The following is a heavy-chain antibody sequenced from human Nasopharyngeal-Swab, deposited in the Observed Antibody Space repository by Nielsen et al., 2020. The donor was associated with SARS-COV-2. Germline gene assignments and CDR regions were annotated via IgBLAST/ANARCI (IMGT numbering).Heavy chain of an antibody. V-gene: IGHV4-59*04. CDR3: ARDKDYGSGSYLGGY. Sequence: SETLSLTCTVSGCSISSYSWSWIRQPPGKGLEWIGSIYYSGSTSYNPSLKSRVTISVDTSKNQFSLKLSSVTAADTAVYYCARDKDYGSGSYLGGYWGQGTLVTGSS. CDR1: GCSISSYS. D-gene: IGHD3-10*01. CDR2: IYYSGST. J-gene: IGHJ4*02.